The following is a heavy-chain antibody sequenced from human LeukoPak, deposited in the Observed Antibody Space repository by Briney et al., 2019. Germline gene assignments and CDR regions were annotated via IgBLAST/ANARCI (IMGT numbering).Heavy chain of an antibody. J-gene: IGHJ4*02. CDR3: ARVVVGATIPHY. CDR1: GYTFTSYD. Sequence: ASVKVSCKASGYTFTSYDINWVRQATGQGLEWMGWMNPNSGNTGYAQKFQGRVTMTRNTSISTAYMELSSLRSEDTAVYCCARVVVGATIPHYWGQGTLVTVSS. D-gene: IGHD1-26*01. V-gene: IGHV1-8*01. CDR2: MNPNSGNT.